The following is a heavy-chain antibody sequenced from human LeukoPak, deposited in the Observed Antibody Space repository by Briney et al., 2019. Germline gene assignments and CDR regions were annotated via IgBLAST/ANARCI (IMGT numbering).Heavy chain of an antibody. Sequence: SETLSLTCTVSGGSISTTNYYWDWIRQPPGRDLEWIGSIYSSGNTYYNPSLESRVTISVDTSQNQLSLKLTSATAADTSVYYCARHSGLRSPFDPWGQGTMVTVSS. CDR1: GGSISTTNYY. CDR2: IYSSGNT. V-gene: IGHV4-39*01. CDR3: ARHSGLRSPFDP. D-gene: IGHD3-3*01. J-gene: IGHJ5*02.